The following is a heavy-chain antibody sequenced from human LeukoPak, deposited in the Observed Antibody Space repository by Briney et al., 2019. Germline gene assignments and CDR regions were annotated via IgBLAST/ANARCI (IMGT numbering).Heavy chain of an antibody. J-gene: IGHJ3*02. Sequence: SETLSLTCTVSDGSINSYFWSWIRQPAGKGLEYIGRIYASGSTNYNPSLTSRVTMSVDTSKNQFSLKLTSVTAADTAVYYCAVHPMAGTFRAFDIWGQGTMVTVSS. CDR3: AVHPMAGTFRAFDI. CDR2: IYASGST. D-gene: IGHD6-19*01. CDR1: DGSINSYF. V-gene: IGHV4-4*07.